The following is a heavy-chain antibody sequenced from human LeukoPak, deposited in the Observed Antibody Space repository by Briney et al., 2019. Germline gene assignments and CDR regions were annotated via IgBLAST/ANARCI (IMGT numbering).Heavy chain of an antibody. CDR3: ARGGNYYDEYFQH. Sequence: SETLSLTCTVSGGSISRYYWSWIRQPPGKGLEWIGEINHSGSTNYNPSLKSRVTISVDTSKNQFSLKLSSVTAADTAVYYCARGGNYYDEYFQHWGQGTLVTVSS. CDR1: GGSISRYY. D-gene: IGHD3-22*01. J-gene: IGHJ1*01. CDR2: INHSGST. V-gene: IGHV4-34*01.